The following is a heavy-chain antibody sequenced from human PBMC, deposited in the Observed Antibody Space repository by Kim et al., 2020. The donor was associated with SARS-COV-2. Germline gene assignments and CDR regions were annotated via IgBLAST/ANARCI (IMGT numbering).Heavy chain of an antibody. V-gene: IGHV3-11*01. Sequence: YADSVKGRFTISRDNAKNSLYLQMNSLRAEDTAVYYCARDRGVSGSYSAYWGQGTLVTVSS. CDR3: ARDRGVSGSYSAY. D-gene: IGHD1-26*01. J-gene: IGHJ4*02.